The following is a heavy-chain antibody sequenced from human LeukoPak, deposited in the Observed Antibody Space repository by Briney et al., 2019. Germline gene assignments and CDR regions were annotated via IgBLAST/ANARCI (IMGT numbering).Heavy chain of an antibody. D-gene: IGHD3-22*01. J-gene: IGHJ4*02. CDR1: GFSFSSYA. Sequence: PGGSLRLSCAASGFSFSSYAMSWVRQDPGKGLEWVSAISGSGGSTYYADSVKGRFTISRDNSKNTLYLQMNSLRAEDTAVYYCAKDFLDSSGYLFDYWGQGTLVTVSS. V-gene: IGHV3-23*01. CDR2: ISGSGGST. CDR3: AKDFLDSSGYLFDY.